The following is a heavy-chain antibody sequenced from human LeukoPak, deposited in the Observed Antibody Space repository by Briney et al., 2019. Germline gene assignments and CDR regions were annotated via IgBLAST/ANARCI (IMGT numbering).Heavy chain of an antibody. D-gene: IGHD3-3*01. CDR3: ARDQEEITIFGVVIGPGWFDP. J-gene: IGHJ5*02. V-gene: IGHV4-61*02. CDR2: IYTSGST. CDR1: GGSISSGSYY. Sequence: SETLSLTCTVSGGSISSGSYYWSWTRQPAGKGLEWIGRIYTSGSTNYNPSLKSRVTISVDTSKNQFSLKLSSVTAADTAVYYCARDQEEITIFGVVIGPGWFDPWGQGTLVTVSS.